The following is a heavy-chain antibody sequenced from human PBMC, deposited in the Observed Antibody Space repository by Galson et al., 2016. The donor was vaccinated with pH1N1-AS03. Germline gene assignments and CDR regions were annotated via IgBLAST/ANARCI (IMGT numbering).Heavy chain of an antibody. Sequence: QSGAEVTKPGESLKISCKGSGDSFNTYWIGWVRQMPGKGLEWMGIICPGDSDTRYSPSFQGHVTISADASISTAYLQWSSLKASDTAIYYCARRGHCTGISCYDLDSWGQGTMVTVSS. J-gene: IGHJ4*02. V-gene: IGHV5-51*03. CDR3: ARRGHCTGISCYDLDS. D-gene: IGHD2-2*01. CDR1: GDSFNTYW. CDR2: ICPGDSDT.